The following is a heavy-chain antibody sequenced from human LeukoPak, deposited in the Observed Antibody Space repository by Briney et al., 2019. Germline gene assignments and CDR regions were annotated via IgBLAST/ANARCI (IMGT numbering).Heavy chain of an antibody. J-gene: IGHJ4*02. CDR2: INPNSGGT. CDR3: ATPRDSSPHRYYFDY. D-gene: IGHD3-22*01. Sequence: ASVKVSFKASGYTFTGYYMHGVRQAPGQGLEWMGWINPNSGGTNYAQKFQGRVTMTRDTSISTAYMELSRLRSDDTAVYYCATPRDSSPHRYYFDYWGQGALVTVSS. CDR1: GYTFTGYY. V-gene: IGHV1-2*02.